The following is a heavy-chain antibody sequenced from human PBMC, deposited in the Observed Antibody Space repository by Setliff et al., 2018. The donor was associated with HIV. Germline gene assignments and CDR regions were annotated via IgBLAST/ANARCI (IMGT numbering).Heavy chain of an antibody. J-gene: IGHJ5*02. D-gene: IGHD5-12*01. CDR2: IIPIFNTA. CDR1: GGTFSLYA. V-gene: IGHV1-69*13. Sequence: SVKVSCKASGGTFSLYAINWVRQAPGQGLEWMGGIIPIFNTANYAQKFQGRVTITADGSTSTAYMELSSLRFEDTATYYCARDQATGYEKVWFSWIDPWCQGTLVTVSS. CDR3: ARDQATGYEKVWFSWIDP.